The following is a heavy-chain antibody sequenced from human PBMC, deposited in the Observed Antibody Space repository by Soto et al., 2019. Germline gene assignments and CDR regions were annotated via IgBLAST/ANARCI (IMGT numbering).Heavy chain of an antibody. J-gene: IGHJ4*02. CDR1: GYTFTSYA. V-gene: IGHV1-18*01. CDR2: ISAYNGNT. Sequence: QVQLVQSGAEVKKPGASVKVSCKASGYTFTSYAISWVRQAPGQGLEWMGWISAYNGNTNYAQKLQGRVTMTTDTSTSTPYMELRSPKSDDTSVYYCSRDAAARLNDYWGQGTLVTVAA. CDR3: SRDAAARLNDY. D-gene: IGHD6-13*01.